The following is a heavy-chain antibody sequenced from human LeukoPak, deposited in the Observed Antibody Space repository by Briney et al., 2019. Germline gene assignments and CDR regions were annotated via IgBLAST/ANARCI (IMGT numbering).Heavy chain of an antibody. D-gene: IGHD3-10*01. CDR2: IYYSGST. J-gene: IGHJ4*02. CDR1: GGSISSSSYY. CDR3: ARYLYGSGSYYRFFDY. V-gene: IGHV4-39*01. Sequence: SETLSLTCTVSGGSISSSSYYWGWIRQPPGKGLEWIGSIYYSGSTYYNPSLKSRVTIPVDTSKNQFSLKLSSVTAADTAVYYCARYLYGSGSYYRFFDYWGQGTLVTVSS.